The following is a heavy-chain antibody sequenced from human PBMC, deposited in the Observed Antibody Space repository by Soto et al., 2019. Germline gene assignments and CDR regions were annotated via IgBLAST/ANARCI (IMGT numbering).Heavy chain of an antibody. Sequence: SETLSLTCTVSGGSISSYYWSWIRQPPGKGLEWIGYIYYSGSTNYNPSLKSRVTISVDTSKNQFSLKLSSVTAADTAVYYFARRYGGNFDYWGQGTLVTVSS. CDR2: IYYSGST. D-gene: IGHD1-26*01. CDR3: ARRYGGNFDY. J-gene: IGHJ4*02. V-gene: IGHV4-59*01. CDR1: GGSISSYY.